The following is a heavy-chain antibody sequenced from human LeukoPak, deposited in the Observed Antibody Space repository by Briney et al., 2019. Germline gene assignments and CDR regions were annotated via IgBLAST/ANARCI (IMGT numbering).Heavy chain of an antibody. CDR3: PRGFGRH. CDR2: IKQDGSGK. J-gene: IGHJ4*02. CDR1: GFTVSSYW. V-gene: IGHV3-7*01. D-gene: IGHD3-10*01. Sequence: GGSLRLSCAASGFTVSSYWMSWVRQAPGKGLEWVANIKQDGSGKYYVDSLKGRFTITSDNAKNSLSLKLNSLSADDKAVYYCPRGFGRHWGQGTLVTVSS.